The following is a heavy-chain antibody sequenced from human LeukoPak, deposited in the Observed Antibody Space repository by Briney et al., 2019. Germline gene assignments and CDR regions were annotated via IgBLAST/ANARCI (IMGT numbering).Heavy chain of an antibody. CDR1: GGSISSYY. V-gene: IGHV4-59*01. Sequence: PSETLSLTCTVSGGSISSYYWSWIRQPPGKGLEWIGYIYYSGSTNYNPSLKSRVTISVDTSKNQFSLKLSSVTAADTAVYYCARQERDYYDSSGFPKDAFDIWGQGTMVTVSS. D-gene: IGHD3-22*01. CDR2: IYYSGST. CDR3: ARQERDYYDSSGFPKDAFDI. J-gene: IGHJ3*02.